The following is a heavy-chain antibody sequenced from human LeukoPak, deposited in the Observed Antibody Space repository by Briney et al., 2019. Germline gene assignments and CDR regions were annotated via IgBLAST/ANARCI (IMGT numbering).Heavy chain of an antibody. CDR1: GYSFTSYW. Sequence: GEPLKISCKGSGYSFTSYWIGWVRQMPGKGLEWMGIIYPGDSDTRYSPSSQGQVTISADKSISTAYLQWSSLKASDTAMYYCARLQSGYSSGWYPNYYYYLDVWGKGTTVTVSS. D-gene: IGHD6-19*01. CDR2: IYPGDSDT. J-gene: IGHJ6*03. V-gene: IGHV5-51*01. CDR3: ARLQSGYSSGWYPNYYYYLDV.